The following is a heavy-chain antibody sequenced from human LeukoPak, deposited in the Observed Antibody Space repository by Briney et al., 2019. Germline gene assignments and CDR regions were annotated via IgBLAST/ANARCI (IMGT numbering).Heavy chain of an antibody. J-gene: IGHJ6*02. CDR2: MNPNSGNT. CDR1: GYTFTSYD. V-gene: IGHV1-8*01. Sequence: ASVKVSCKASGYTFTSYDINWVRQATGQGLKWMGWMNPNSGNTGYAQKFQGRVTMTRNTSISTAYMELSSLRSEDTAVYYCASILPAMAKKRVRYYYYYGMDVWGQGTTVTVSS. CDR3: ASILPAMAKKRVRYYYYYGMDV. D-gene: IGHD2-2*01.